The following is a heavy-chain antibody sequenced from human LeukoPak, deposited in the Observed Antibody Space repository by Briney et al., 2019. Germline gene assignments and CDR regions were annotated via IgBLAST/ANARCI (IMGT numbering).Heavy chain of an antibody. CDR1: GYTFTDYF. Sequence: ASVKVSCKASGYTFTDYFMHWVRQVPGQGLEWMGCINVYIGGAHYAQKFQGRLSVTRDTSINTLYMELNSLRSDDTAVYYCASGSSPGAFDIWGQGTMVTVSS. V-gene: IGHV1-2*02. CDR3: ASGSSPGAFDI. J-gene: IGHJ3*02. CDR2: INVYIGGA. D-gene: IGHD1-26*01.